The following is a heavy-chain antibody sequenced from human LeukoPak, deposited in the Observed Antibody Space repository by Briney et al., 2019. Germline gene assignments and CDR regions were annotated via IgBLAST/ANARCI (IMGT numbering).Heavy chain of an antibody. Sequence: GGSLRLSCAASIFSFSSYSMNWVRQAPGKGLEWVSYISSSGSTIYYADSVKGRFTISRDNSKNTLYLQMNSLRAEDTAVYYCAKDTASSWWYFDLWGRGTLVTVSS. D-gene: IGHD5-18*01. V-gene: IGHV3-48*01. J-gene: IGHJ2*01. CDR2: ISSSGSTI. CDR3: AKDTASSWWYFDL. CDR1: IFSFSSYS.